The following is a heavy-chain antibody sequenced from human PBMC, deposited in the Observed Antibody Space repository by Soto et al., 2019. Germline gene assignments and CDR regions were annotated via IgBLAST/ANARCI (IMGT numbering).Heavy chain of an antibody. CDR3: ATSRISIAVAGETEYYFDY. Sequence: ASVKVSCKASGYIFTGYYMHWVRQAPGQGLEWMGWINPNSGDTNYTQKFQGWVTMTRDTSISTAYMELSRLRSDDTAVYYCATSRISIAVAGETEYYFDYWGQGPLVPVSP. D-gene: IGHD6-19*01. CDR1: GYIFTGYY. J-gene: IGHJ4*02. CDR2: INPNSGDT. V-gene: IGHV1-2*04.